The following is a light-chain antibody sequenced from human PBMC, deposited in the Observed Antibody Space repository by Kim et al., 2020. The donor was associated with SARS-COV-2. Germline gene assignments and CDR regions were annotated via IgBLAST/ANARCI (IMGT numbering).Light chain of an antibody. V-gene: IGKV1-5*01. J-gene: IGKJ1*01. CDR2: DAS. CDR1: ERISSW. CDR3: QQYNSYPWT. Sequence: ASIGDRVTVTCRASERISSWLGWYQKKPGRAPKVVIYDASILESGVPSRFSGSGSGTEFTLTISSLQPDDFATYYCQQYNSYPWTFGQGTKVEIK.